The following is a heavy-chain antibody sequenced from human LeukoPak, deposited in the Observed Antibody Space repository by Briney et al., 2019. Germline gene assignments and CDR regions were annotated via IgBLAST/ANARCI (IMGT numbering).Heavy chain of an antibody. D-gene: IGHD5-18*01. CDR3: ARGVRYSYGRYYYYYYYMDV. V-gene: IGHV4-39*07. CDR1: GGSISSSSYY. CDR2: IYYSGST. Sequence: PSETLSLTCTVSGGSISSSSYYWGWIRQPPGKGLEWIGSIYYSGSTNYNPSLKSRVTISVDTSKNQFSLKLSSVTAADTAVYYCARGVRYSYGRYYYYYYYMDVWGKGTTVTVSS. J-gene: IGHJ6*03.